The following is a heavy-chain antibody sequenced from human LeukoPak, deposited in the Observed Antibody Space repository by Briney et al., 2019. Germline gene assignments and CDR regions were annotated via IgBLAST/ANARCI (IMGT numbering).Heavy chain of an antibody. V-gene: IGHV1-18*01. CDR3: ARDNGYGYYVWGSYRSTPLGYYYYGMDV. CDR1: GYTFTSYG. Sequence: ASVKVSCKASGYTFTSYGISWVRQAPGQGLEWMGWISAYNGNTNYAQKLQGRVTMTTDTSTSTAYMELRSLRSDDTAVYYCARDNGYGYYVWGSYRSTPLGYYYYGMDVWGQGTTVTVSS. D-gene: IGHD3-16*02. CDR2: ISAYNGNT. J-gene: IGHJ6*02.